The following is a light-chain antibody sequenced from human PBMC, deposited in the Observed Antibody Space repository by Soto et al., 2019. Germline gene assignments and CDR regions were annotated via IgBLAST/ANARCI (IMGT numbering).Light chain of an antibody. Sequence: QSVLTQPASVSGSPGQSVTISCTGSSHNIGSYNLVSWYQHTPGKAPRLIIYEATKRPSGISDRFSASKSANTASLTISGLKAVDEADYYCSSFVTGGTMVFGGGTKLTVL. CDR2: EAT. CDR1: SHNIGSYNL. J-gene: IGLJ3*02. CDR3: SSFVTGGTMV. V-gene: IGLV2-14*02.